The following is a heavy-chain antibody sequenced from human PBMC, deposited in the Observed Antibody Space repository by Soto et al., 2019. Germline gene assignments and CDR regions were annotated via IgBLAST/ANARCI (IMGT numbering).Heavy chain of an antibody. CDR3: TSYAYGDFDD. CDR1: GGTFSSFP. D-gene: IGHD4-17*01. V-gene: IGHV1-69*13. J-gene: IGHJ4*02. CDR2: IVPLFPTA. Sequence: GASVKVSCKASGGTFSSFPINWVRQAPGQGLEWVGGIVPLFPTANYAQKFRSRVTITADDSTDTTYMELSSLRSEDTAVYYCTSYAYGDFDDWGQGTLVTVSS.